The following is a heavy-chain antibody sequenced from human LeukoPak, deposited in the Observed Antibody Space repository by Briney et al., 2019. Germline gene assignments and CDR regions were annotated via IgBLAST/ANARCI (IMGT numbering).Heavy chain of an antibody. D-gene: IGHD3-22*01. Sequence: SETLSLTCTISGGSISSSSYYWDWIRQYPGKGLEWLGTIYYSGSTYYNASLKSRLFISVCTSNNQFSLRLSFVTAADTAVYYCARRRYYDATGYLDWGQGTLITVSS. CDR2: IYYSGST. V-gene: IGHV4-39*01. CDR1: GGSISSSSYY. J-gene: IGHJ1*01. CDR3: ARRRYYDATGYLD.